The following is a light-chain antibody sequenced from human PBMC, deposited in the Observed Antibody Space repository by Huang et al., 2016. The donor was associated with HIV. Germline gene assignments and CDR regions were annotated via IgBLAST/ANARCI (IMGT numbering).Light chain of an antibody. V-gene: IGKV3-15*01. CDR1: QSVGSN. J-gene: IGKJ1*01. CDR2: GAS. CDR3: QQYNNWPRT. Sequence: EIVMTQSPATLSVSLGERATLPCRASQSVGSNLAWYQQKPGQALRLLIYGASTRATGIPARFSGSGSGTEFILAISSLQSEDFAVYYCQQYNNWPRTFGQGTKVEIK.